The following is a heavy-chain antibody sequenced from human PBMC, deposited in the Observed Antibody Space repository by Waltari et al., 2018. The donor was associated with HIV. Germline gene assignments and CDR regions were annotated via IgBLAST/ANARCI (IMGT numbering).Heavy chain of an antibody. V-gene: IGHV3-23*01. CDR3: AKLNTGSED. CDR2: IGGIGATI. J-gene: IGHJ4*02. Sequence: EVQLLESGGGLVQPGGCLRLSCAASGCSFSNYGMSWVRQAPGRGLEWVSSIGGIGATIYYADSVKGRFTISRDNSRNILYLQMNSLRAEDTALYFCAKLNTGSEDWGQGTLVTVSS. D-gene: IGHD3-10*01. CDR1: GCSFSNYG.